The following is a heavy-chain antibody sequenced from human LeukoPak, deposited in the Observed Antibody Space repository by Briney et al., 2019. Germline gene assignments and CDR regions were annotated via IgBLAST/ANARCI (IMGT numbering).Heavy chain of an antibody. Sequence: GGSLRLSCAASGFTFSSYWMSWVRQAPGKGLEWVANIKQDGSEKYYVDSVKGRFTISRDNAKNTLYLQMNSLRAEDTAIYYCASRGYGSGSYYTFDFWGQGTLVTVSS. CDR2: IKQDGSEK. V-gene: IGHV3-7*03. D-gene: IGHD3-10*01. CDR1: GFTFSSYW. J-gene: IGHJ4*02. CDR3: ASRGYGSGSYYTFDF.